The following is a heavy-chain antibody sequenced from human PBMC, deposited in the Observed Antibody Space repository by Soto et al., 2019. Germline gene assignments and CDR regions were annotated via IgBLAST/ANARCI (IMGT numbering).Heavy chain of an antibody. Sequence: GGSLRLSCAASGFTFSDHYMDWVRQAPGKGLEWIGRIRNKGNSYTTEYAASVKGRFTISGDDSQNSLYLQMNSLKTEDTAVYYCAKDLGFYSSTWHYFDYWGQGTLVTVSS. CDR1: GFTFSDHY. V-gene: IGHV3-72*01. J-gene: IGHJ4*02. CDR2: IRNKGNSYTT. CDR3: AKDLGFYSSTWHYFDY. D-gene: IGHD6-13*01.